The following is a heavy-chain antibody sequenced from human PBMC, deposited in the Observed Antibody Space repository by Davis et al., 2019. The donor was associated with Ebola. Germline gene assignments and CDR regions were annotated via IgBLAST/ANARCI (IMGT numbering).Heavy chain of an antibody. D-gene: IGHD2-2*01. CDR2: IGSSSSTI. Sequence: GESLKISCAASGFTFSSYSMNWVRQAPGKGLEWVSYIGSSSSTIYYADSVKGRFTISRDNAKNSLYLQMNSLRDEDTAVYYCARDNWDEADIVLVPAAMDYWGQGTLVTVSS. V-gene: IGHV3-48*02. CDR3: ARDNWDEADIVLVPAAMDY. J-gene: IGHJ4*02. CDR1: GFTFSSYS.